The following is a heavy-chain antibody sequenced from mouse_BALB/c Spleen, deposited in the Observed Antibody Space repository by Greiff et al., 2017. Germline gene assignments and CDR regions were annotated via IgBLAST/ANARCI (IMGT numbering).Heavy chain of an antibody. Sequence: VQLEESGPGLVAPSQCLSITCTVSGFSLTSYGVHWVRQPPGKGLEWLGVIWAGGSTNYNSALMSRLSISKDNSKSQVFLKMNSLQTDDTAMYCCARGLWFDVWGAGTTVTVSS. CDR3: ARGLWFDV. CDR2: IWAGGST. J-gene: IGHJ1*01. D-gene: IGHD1-3*01. V-gene: IGHV2-9*02. CDR1: GFSLTSYG.